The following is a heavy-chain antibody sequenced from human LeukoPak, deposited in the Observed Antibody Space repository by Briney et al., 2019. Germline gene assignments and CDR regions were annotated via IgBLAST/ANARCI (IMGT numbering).Heavy chain of an antibody. D-gene: IGHD4-23*01. V-gene: IGHV3-21*04. CDR2: ISSSSYI. J-gene: IGHJ6*03. Sequence: GGSLRLSCAASGFTFSSYSMNWVRQAPGKGLEWVSSISSSSYIYYADSVKGRFTISRDNAKNSLYLQMNSLRAEDTALYYCAKDNGGDYCYYYMDVWGKGTTVTISS. CDR1: GFTFSSYS. CDR3: AKDNGGDYCYYYMDV.